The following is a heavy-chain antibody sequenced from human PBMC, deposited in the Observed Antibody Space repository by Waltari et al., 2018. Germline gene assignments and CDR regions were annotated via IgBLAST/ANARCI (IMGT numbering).Heavy chain of an antibody. J-gene: IGHJ4*02. Sequence: EVQLVESGGGLVQPGGSLRLSCAASGFTFSSYSMNWVRQAPGKGLEWVSYISSSSSSIYDADSVKGRFTISRDNAKNSLYLQMNSLRAEDTAVYYCARAGLLRYFDYWGQGTLVTVSS. CDR2: ISSSSSSI. CDR1: GFTFSSYS. CDR3: ARAGLLRYFDY. V-gene: IGHV3-48*04. D-gene: IGHD1-26*01.